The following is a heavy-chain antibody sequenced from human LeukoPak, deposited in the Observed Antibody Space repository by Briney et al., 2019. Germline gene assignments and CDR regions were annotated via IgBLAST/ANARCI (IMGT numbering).Heavy chain of an antibody. Sequence: GESLKISCKGSGYSFISYWIGWVRQMPGNGLEWMGIIYPGDSDTRYSPSFQGQVTISADKSISTAYLQWSSLRASDTALYYCARHLHSTVTTDGYFDYWGQGTLVTVSS. J-gene: IGHJ4*02. D-gene: IGHD4-17*01. CDR3: ARHLHSTVTTDGYFDY. CDR2: IYPGDSDT. V-gene: IGHV5-51*01. CDR1: GYSFISYW.